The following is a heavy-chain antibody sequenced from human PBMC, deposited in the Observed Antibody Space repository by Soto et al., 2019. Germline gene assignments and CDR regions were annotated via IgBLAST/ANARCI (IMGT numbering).Heavy chain of an antibody. D-gene: IGHD2-15*01. J-gene: IGHJ6*04. CDR1: GFTVSSKY. CDR3: ARDDVLCGGGRCYGVPLDV. V-gene: IGHV3-66*01. Sequence: EVHLVESGGGLVQPGGSLRLSCAASGFTVSSKYMSWVRQAPGKGLEWVSLIQSGGPTYYADSVKGRFTISRDTSGNTLHLQMDSLRAECTAVYSCARDDVLCGGGRCYGVPLDVCGKGTTVTVSS. CDR2: IQSGGPT.